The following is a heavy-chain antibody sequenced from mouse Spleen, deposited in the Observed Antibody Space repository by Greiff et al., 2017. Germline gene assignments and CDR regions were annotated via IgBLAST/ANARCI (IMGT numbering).Heavy chain of an antibody. CDR2: ISSGGSYT. Sequence: EVNVVESGGGLVKPGGSLKLSCAASGFTFSSYAMSWVRQTPEKRLEWVATISSGGSYTYYPDSVKGRFTISRDNAKNTLYLQMSSLRSEDTAMYYCARPGYGNPWFAYWGQGTLVTVSA. V-gene: IGHV5-9-1*01. CDR3: ARPGYGNPWFAY. D-gene: IGHD2-10*02. CDR1: GFTFSSYA. J-gene: IGHJ3*01.